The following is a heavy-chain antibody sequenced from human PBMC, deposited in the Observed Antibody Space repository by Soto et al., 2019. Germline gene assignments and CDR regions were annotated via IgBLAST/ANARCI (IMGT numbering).Heavy chain of an antibody. Sequence: SETLSLTCTVSGASISVSGGYYWNWIRQPPGKALEWIGYISNSGVTHYNPSLKSQVTMSVDTSENQFSLQLTSVTAADTAVYYCARGGVDVVTTIFDSWGQGALVTVSS. CDR1: GASISVSGGYY. CDR2: ISNSGVT. CDR3: ARGGVDVVTTIFDS. J-gene: IGHJ4*02. D-gene: IGHD5-12*01. V-gene: IGHV4-31*01.